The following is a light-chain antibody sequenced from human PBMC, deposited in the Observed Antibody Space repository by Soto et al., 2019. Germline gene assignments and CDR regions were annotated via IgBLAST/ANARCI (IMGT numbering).Light chain of an antibody. CDR2: EAS. J-gene: IGKJ3*01. V-gene: IGKV1-39*01. CDR1: QRISSY. Sequence: IQMTQSPSHLSASVGDRVYITCRTSQRISSYLNWYQAKPGKAPKLLIYEASSLENGVPSRFSGSASGTDCTLPISSRQPEDAATHYCQQSYSNPPFNFGPGTRVDI. CDR3: QQSYSNPPFN.